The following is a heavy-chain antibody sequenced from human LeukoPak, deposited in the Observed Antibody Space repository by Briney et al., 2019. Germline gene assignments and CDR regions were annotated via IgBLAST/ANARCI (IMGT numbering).Heavy chain of an antibody. CDR2: ISSSGSFI. CDR1: GLTFSDYY. CDR3: AREPYYDSSGYSPDY. D-gene: IGHD3-22*01. J-gene: IGHJ4*02. V-gene: IGHV3-11*04. Sequence: PGGSLRLSCAASGLTFSDYYMSWIRQAPGKGLEWVPYISSSGSFIYYADSVKGRFTISRDNAKNSLYLHMNSLRAEDTALYYCAREPYYDSSGYSPDYWGQGTLVTVSS.